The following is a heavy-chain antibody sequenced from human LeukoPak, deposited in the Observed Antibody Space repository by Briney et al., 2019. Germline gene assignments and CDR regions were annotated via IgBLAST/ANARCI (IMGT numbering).Heavy chain of an antibody. D-gene: IGHD2-2*01. Sequence: GGSLRLSCAASGFTFSSYAMHWVRQAPGKGLEWVAVISYDGSNKYYADSVKGRFTISRDNSKNTLYLQMNSLRAEDTAVYYCAKDSGYCSSTSCYPEYFQHWGQGTLVTVSS. V-gene: IGHV3-30-3*01. CDR3: AKDSGYCSSTSCYPEYFQH. J-gene: IGHJ1*01. CDR1: GFTFSSYA. CDR2: ISYDGSNK.